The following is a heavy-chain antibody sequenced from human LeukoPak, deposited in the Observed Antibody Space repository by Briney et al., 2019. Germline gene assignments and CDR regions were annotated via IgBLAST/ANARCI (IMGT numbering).Heavy chain of an antibody. J-gene: IGHJ4*02. CDR1: GYTFTSYG. D-gene: IGHD6-13*01. V-gene: IGHV1-18*01. CDR3: ARESGVAAAGALDLDY. CDR2: ISAYNGNT. Sequence: ASVKVSCKASGYTFTSYGISWVRQAPGQGLEGMGWISAYNGNTNYAQKLQGRVTMTTDTSTSTAYMELRSLRSDDTAVYYCARESGVAAAGALDLDYWGQGTLVTVSS.